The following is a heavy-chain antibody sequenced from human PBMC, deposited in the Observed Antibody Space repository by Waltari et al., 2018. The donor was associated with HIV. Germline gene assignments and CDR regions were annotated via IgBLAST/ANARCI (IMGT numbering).Heavy chain of an antibody. Sequence: QEQLVQSGAEIKRPGASVRVSCSASKNTFNKYDITWVRQVPGQGLEWLGWMNPKTGDTGYSTDFQDRINMTRDVSTNTAYMELTNLTFHDTATYFFSRGLAPRIAAPGADLWGPGTTVTVSS. CDR3: SRGLAPRIAAPGADL. V-gene: IGHV1-8*01. CDR2: MNPKTGDT. CDR1: KNTFNKYD. J-gene: IGHJ6*02. D-gene: IGHD2-15*01.